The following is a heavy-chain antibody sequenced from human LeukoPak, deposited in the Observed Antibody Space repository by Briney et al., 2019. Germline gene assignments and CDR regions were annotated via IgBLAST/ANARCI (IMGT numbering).Heavy chain of an antibody. V-gene: IGHV4-59*01. Sequence: SETLSLTCTVSGGPISSDYWSWIREPRGKGLECIGYIYYRESTNYNPSLKSRVTISVDTSKNQFSLKLSSVTAADTAVYYCARVWRGYYYMNVWRKRTTVTVSS. CDR2: IYYREST. J-gene: IGHJ6*03. CDR3: ARVWRGYYYMNV. CDR1: GGPISSDY.